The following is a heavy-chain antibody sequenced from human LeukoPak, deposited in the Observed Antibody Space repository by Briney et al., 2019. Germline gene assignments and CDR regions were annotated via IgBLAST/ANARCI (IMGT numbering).Heavy chain of an antibody. CDR2: IVDSGST. CDR3: ARHGQDLLVVVAALLPGGYFDY. V-gene: IGHV4-39*01. Sequence: SETLSLTCTGSGGSISSSSYYWGGIRQPPGRGREWIGSIVDSGSTFYNPSLKSRVTISVDTSKNEFSLRLSSVTAAETAVYYCARHGQDLLVVVAALLPGGYFDYWGQGTLVTVSS. D-gene: IGHD2-15*01. CDR1: GGSISSSSYY. J-gene: IGHJ4*02.